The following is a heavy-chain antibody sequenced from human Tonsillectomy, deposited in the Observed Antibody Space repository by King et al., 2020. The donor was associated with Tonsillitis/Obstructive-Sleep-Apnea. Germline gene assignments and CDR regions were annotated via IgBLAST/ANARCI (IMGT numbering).Heavy chain of an antibody. CDR1: GFTFDDYT. CDR2: ISGDGKTT. J-gene: IGHJ3*02. Sequence: DAQLVQSGGGVVQPGGSLRLSCAASGFTFDDYTMHWVRQVPGKGLEWVSLISGDGKTTSHVDPVKGRFTISRDNSTKYLYLQMNSLRHEDTDLYDCARIGYNGRYLRGAFDIWGQGTMVTVSS. V-gene: IGHV3-43*02. CDR3: ARIGYNGRYLRGAFDI. D-gene: IGHD1-26*01.